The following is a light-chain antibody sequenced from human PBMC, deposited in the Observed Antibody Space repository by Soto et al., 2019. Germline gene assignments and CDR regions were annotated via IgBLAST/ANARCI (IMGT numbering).Light chain of an antibody. V-gene: IGLV2-8*01. CDR2: EVS. J-gene: IGLJ1*01. CDR1: SSDVGGYNY. CDR3: TSYAGSNTHV. Sequence: QSALTQPPSASGSPGRSVTISCTGTSSDVGGYNYVSWYQQHPGKAPKLMIYEVSKRPSGVPDRFSGSKSGYTASLTVSGLQAEDEADYYCTSYAGSNTHVFGTGTKVTVL.